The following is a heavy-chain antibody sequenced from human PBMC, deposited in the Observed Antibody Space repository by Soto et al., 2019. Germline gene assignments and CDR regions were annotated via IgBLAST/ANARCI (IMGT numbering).Heavy chain of an antibody. CDR3: ARERSAAGTGWFDP. CDR1: GYTFTSYD. D-gene: IGHD6-13*01. V-gene: IGHV1-8*01. Sequence: QVQLVQSGAEVKKSGASVKVSCKASGYTFTSYDINWVRQATGQGLEWMGWMNPNSGNTGYAQKFQGRVTMTRHTSISTAYMELSSLRYEDTAVYYWARERSAAGTGWFDPGGQGTLVTVSS. CDR2: MNPNSGNT. J-gene: IGHJ5*02.